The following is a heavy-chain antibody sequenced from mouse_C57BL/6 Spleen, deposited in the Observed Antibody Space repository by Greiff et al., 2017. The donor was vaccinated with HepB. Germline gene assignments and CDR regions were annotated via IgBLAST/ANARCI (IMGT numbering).Heavy chain of an antibody. CDR3: AREDYGNSGRYYAMDY. CDR2: IYPGSGST. CDR1: GYTFTSYW. V-gene: IGHV1-55*01. J-gene: IGHJ4*01. Sequence: QVQLKQPGAELVKPGASVKMSCKASGYTFTSYWITWVKQRPGQGLEWIGDIYPGSGSTNYNEKFKSKATLTVDTSSSTAYMQLSSLTSEDSAVYYCAREDYGNSGRYYAMDYWGQGTSVTVSS. D-gene: IGHD2-1*01.